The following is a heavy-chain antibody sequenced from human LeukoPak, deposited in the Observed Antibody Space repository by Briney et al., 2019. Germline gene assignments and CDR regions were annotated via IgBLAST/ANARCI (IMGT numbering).Heavy chain of an antibody. Sequence: ASVKVSCKPSVCSFTNHGIHWVRPAPAQGGRWMGWINIDNDNTNYAQNPQVRVTMTTDKSTSTAYTELRSLTPDITAVDYWANGGTSLPYWGQGTLVTVSS. CDR2: INIDNDNT. V-gene: IGHV1-18*01. J-gene: IGHJ4*02. D-gene: IGHD2-15*01. CDR3: ANGGTSLPY. CDR1: VCSFTNHG.